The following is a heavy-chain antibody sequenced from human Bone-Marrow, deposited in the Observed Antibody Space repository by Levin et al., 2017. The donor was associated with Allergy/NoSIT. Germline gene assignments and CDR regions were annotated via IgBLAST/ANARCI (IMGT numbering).Heavy chain of an antibody. CDR1: GFTFSNYA. V-gene: IGHV3-23*01. J-gene: IGHJ3*02. CDR3: ARLTSAYYSVTDAFDI. D-gene: IGHD6-25*01. Sequence: PGGSLRLSCTASGFTFSNYAMTWVRQAPGKGLEWVSGISGSALTTYYADSVKGRFTISRDKSKNTLYMQMKSVRVEDTAVYYCARLTSAYYSVTDAFDIWGQGTVVTVSS. CDR2: ISGSALTT.